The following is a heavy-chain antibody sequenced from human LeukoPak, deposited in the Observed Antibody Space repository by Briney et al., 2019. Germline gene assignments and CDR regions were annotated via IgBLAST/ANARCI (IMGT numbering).Heavy chain of an antibody. CDR3: AAGHSVWGSYRPDY. D-gene: IGHD3-16*02. CDR1: GFTFTSSA. V-gene: IGHV1-58*02. J-gene: IGHJ4*02. Sequence: GTSVKVSCKASGFTFTSSAMQWVRQARGQRLERVGWIVVGSGNTNYEQKFQERVTITRDMSTSTAYMELSSLRSEDTAVYYCAAGHSVWGSYRPDYWGQGTLVTVSS. CDR2: IVVGSGNT.